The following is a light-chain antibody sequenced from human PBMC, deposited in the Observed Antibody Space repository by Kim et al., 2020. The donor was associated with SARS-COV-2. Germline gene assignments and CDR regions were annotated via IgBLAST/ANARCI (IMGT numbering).Light chain of an antibody. J-gene: IGKJ2*01. CDR3: QQYHTYSST. CDR1: QTINNW. Sequence: DIQMTQSPSTLSASVVDRVTITCRASQTINNWLAWYQQKPGKAPKLLIYDASSLESGVPSRFSGGRSGTEFTLTSSSLQPDDFATYYCQQYHTYSSTFGQGTKLEI. V-gene: IGKV1-5*01. CDR2: DAS.